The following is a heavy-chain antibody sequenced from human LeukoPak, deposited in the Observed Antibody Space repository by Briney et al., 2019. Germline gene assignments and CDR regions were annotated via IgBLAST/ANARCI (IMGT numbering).Heavy chain of an antibody. J-gene: IGHJ4*02. V-gene: IGHV1-2*02. CDR2: INPNSGGT. D-gene: IGHD3-3*01. CDR3: ARRPVYYDFWSGSDY. Sequence: ASVKVSCNASGYSFTSYDINWVRQAPGQGLEWMGWINPNSGGTKYAQKFQGRVTMTRDTSISTAYMELSRLRSDDTAVYYCARRPVYYDFWSGSDYWGQGTLVTVSS. CDR1: GYSFTSYD.